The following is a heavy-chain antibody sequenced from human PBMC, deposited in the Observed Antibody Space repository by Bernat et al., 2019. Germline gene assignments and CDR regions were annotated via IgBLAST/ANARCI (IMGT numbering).Heavy chain of an antibody. CDR2: IYSGGST. Sequence: EVQLVESGGGLVQPGGSLRLSCAASGFTVSSNYMSWVRQAPGKGLEWVSVIYSGGSTYYADSGKGRFTISRDNSKNTLYLQMNSLRAEDTAVYYCARDPPRPDDYYYYGMDVWGKGTTVTVSS. D-gene: IGHD5-24*01. J-gene: IGHJ6*04. V-gene: IGHV3-66*02. CDR1: GFTVSSNY. CDR3: ARDPPRPDDYYYYGMDV.